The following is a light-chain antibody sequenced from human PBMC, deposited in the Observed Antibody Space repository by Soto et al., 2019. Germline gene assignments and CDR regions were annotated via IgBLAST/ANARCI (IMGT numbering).Light chain of an antibody. Sequence: QSALTQPASVSGSPGQSITISCTGTSSDVGGYNYVSWSQQHPGKAPQLMIYEVSKRPSGVSNRFSGSKSGNTASLTISGLQAEDEADYYCQSYDSSLSGFYVFGTGTKVTV. CDR1: SSDVGGYNY. V-gene: IGLV2-14*01. CDR2: EVS. J-gene: IGLJ1*01. CDR3: QSYDSSLSGFYV.